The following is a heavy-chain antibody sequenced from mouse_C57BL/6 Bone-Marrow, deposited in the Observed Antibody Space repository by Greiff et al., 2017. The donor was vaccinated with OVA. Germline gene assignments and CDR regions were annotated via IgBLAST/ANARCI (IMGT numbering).Heavy chain of an antibody. Sequence: EVQGVESGGGLVQPGESLKLSCAASGFTFSDYGMAWVRQAPRKGPEWVAFISNLAYSIYYADTVTGRFTISRENAKNTLYLEMSSLRSEDTAMYYCARQRGQLRPMDYWGQGTSVTVSS. CDR2: ISNLAYSI. CDR1: GFTFSDYG. V-gene: IGHV5-15*01. D-gene: IGHD3-2*02. CDR3: ARQRGQLRPMDY. J-gene: IGHJ4*01.